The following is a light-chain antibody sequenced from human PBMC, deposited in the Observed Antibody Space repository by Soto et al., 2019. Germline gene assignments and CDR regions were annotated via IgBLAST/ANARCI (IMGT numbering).Light chain of an antibody. CDR2: KAS. J-gene: IGKJ4*01. CDR3: QQCDNYPLT. Sequence: DIQMTQSPSTVSASVGDTVTITCRASQSISTWLAWYQQKPGKAPKVLIYKASTLESGVSPRFRGSGSVTEFTITISDLQPEDFATYYCQQCDNYPLTFGGGTKVEIK. V-gene: IGKV1-5*03. CDR1: QSISTW.